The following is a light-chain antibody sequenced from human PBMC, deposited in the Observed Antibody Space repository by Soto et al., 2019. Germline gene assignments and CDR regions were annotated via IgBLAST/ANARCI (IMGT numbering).Light chain of an antibody. CDR1: RSVSNR. CDR3: QQYYNWPVT. CDR2: GAS. Sequence: EILMTQSPATLSVSPGETVTFSCRASRSVSNRLAWYQHKPGQAPMLLISGASNGATGIPPKFSGSGSRTEFTLTVDSLQSDDIAVYYCQQYYNWPVTFGGGTKVDI. J-gene: IGKJ4*01. V-gene: IGKV3-15*01.